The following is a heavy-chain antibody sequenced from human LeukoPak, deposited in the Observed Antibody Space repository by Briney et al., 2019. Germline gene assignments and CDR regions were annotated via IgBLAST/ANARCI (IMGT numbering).Heavy chain of an antibody. D-gene: IGHD6-13*01. J-gene: IGHJ6*02. CDR1: GVTINNYY. V-gene: IGHV4-59*12. CDR3: ALYCRLSSNCGYYGMDV. Sequence: SRTLCLSCVASGVTINNYYRSWIRQPPGKGLEWVGEVSFRGRTNYNPSLTSRVSTSPDTSRNQFSLKLSSVTDADTAVYYCALYCRLSSNCGYYGMDVWGQGTTVTVSS. CDR2: VSFRGRT.